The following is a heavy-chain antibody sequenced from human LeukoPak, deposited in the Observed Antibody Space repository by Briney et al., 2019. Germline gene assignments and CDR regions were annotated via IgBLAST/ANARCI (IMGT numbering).Heavy chain of an antibody. Sequence: ASVKVSCKASGYTFTSYGISWVRQAPGQGLEWMGWISAYNGNTNYAQKLQGRVTITVDKSTSTAYMELSSLRSEDTAVYYCARLTATIGYWGQGTLVTVSS. J-gene: IGHJ4*02. D-gene: IGHD5-24*01. CDR1: GYTFTSYG. CDR2: ISAYNGNT. CDR3: ARLTATIGY. V-gene: IGHV1-18*01.